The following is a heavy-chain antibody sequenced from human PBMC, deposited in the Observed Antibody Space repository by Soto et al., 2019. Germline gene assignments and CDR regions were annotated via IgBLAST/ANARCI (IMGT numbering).Heavy chain of an antibody. V-gene: IGHV3-23*01. J-gene: IGHJ4*02. Sequence: GGSLRLSCAASGFTFSSYAMSWVRQAPGKGLEWVSAISGSGGSTYYADSVKGRFTISRDNSKNTLYLQMNSLRAEDTAVYYCAKYWGYCSSTSCYGYFDYWGQGTLVTVSS. CDR2: ISGSGGST. CDR3: AKYWGYCSSTSCYGYFDY. D-gene: IGHD2-2*01. CDR1: GFTFSSYA.